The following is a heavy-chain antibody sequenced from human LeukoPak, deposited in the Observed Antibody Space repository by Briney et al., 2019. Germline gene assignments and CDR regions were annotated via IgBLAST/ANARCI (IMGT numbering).Heavy chain of an antibody. J-gene: IGHJ4*02. CDR3: ARDRITVVPFDY. CDR2: INSDGSST. Sequence: GGSLRLSCAASGFTFSNYWMHWVRQAPGKGLVWVARINSDGSSTDYADSVRGRFTISRDNAKNTLYLQMNSLSAEDTAVYYCARDRITVVPFDYWGQGTLVTVSS. V-gene: IGHV3-74*01. D-gene: IGHD4-23*01. CDR1: GFTFSNYW.